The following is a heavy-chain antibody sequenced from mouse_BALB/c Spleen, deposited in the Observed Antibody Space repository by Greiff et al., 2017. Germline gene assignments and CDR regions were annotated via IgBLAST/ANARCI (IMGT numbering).Heavy chain of an antibody. D-gene: IGHD2-14*01. J-gene: IGHJ4*01. CDR1: GFDFSRYW. CDR2: INPGSSTI. Sequence: EVQRVESGGGLVQPGGSLNLSCAASGFDFSRYWMSWARQAPGKGQEWIGEINPGSSTINYTPSLKDKFIISRDNAKNTLYLQMSKVRSEDTALYYCARKGDRYDVGAMDYWGQGTSVTVSS. V-gene: IGHV4-2*02. CDR3: ARKGDRYDVGAMDY.